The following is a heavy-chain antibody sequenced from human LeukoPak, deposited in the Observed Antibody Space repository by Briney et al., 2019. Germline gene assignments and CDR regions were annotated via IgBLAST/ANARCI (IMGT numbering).Heavy chain of an antibody. V-gene: IGHV4-61*02. J-gene: IGHJ6*02. CDR2: IYTSGSN. CDR3: ARDSSSWPPHYGMDV. Sequence: SQTLSLTCTVSGGSISSGSYYWSWIRQPAGKGLEWIGRIYTSGSNNYNPSLKSRVTISVDTSKNQFSLKLSSVTAADTAVYYCARDSSSWPPHYGMDVWGQGTTVTVSS. D-gene: IGHD6-13*01. CDR1: GGSISSGSYY.